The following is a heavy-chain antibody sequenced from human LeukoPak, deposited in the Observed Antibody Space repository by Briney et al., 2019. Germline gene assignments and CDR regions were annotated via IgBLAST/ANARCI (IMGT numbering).Heavy chain of an antibody. CDR3: AKDQGHYYDSSGYYNGGGYFDY. CDR1: GFTFSSYW. J-gene: IGHJ4*02. Sequence: GGSLRLSCAASGFTFSSYWMHWVRQAPGKGLVWVSRINSAGSSTNYADSAKGRFTISRDNSKNTLYLQMNSLRAEDTAVYYCAKDQGHYYDSSGYYNGGGYFDYWGQGTLVTVSS. CDR2: INSAGSST. V-gene: IGHV3-74*01. D-gene: IGHD3-22*01.